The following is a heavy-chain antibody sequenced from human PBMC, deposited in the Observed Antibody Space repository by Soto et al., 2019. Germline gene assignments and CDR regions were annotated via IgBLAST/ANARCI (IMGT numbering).Heavy chain of an antibody. CDR3: AIESGSTRGLDV. J-gene: IGHJ6*02. CDR1: GGTFRSYV. Sequence: QVQLVQSGAEVKKAGSSVKVSCKASGGTFRSYVITWVRQAPGQGREWMGRSIPIFGTANYAQKFQGRGTIIADESTSTAYMERSSLRSEDTAVYYCAIESGSTRGLDVWGQGTTVTVSS. CDR2: SIPIFGTA. D-gene: IGHD2-8*01. V-gene: IGHV1-69*18.